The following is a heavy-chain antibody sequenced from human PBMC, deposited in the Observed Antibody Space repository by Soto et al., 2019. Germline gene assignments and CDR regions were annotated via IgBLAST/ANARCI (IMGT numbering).Heavy chain of an antibody. D-gene: IGHD4-17*01. V-gene: IGHV3-48*01. Sequence: GSLRLSCEASEFTISECSMNWVRQTPGKGLEWLAYITIRTGNVHYADSVKGRFTISRDNAKNSLYLQMNSLRAEDTAVYYCARIGRLRWGDYWGQGTLVTVSS. CDR1: EFTISECS. J-gene: IGHJ4*02. CDR2: ITIRTGNV. CDR3: ARIGRLRWGDY.